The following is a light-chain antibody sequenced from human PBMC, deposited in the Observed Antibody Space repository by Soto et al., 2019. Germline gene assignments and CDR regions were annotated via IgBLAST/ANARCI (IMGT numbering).Light chain of an antibody. CDR1: SSNIGSNY. Sequence: QSVLTQQPSASGTPGQRVTISCSGSSSNIGSNYVYWYQQLPGTAPKLLIYRNNQRPSGVPDRFSGSKSGTSASLAISGLRSEDEADYYCAAWDDSPPWVFGGGTKLTVL. CDR2: RNN. V-gene: IGLV1-47*01. CDR3: AAWDDSPPWV. J-gene: IGLJ3*02.